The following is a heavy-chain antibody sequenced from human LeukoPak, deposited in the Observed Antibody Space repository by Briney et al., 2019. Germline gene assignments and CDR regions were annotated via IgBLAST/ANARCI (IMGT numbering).Heavy chain of an antibody. V-gene: IGHV1-2*02. CDR1: GYTFTGYY. Sequence: GASVKVSCNASGYTFTGYYMHWVRQAPGQGLEWMGWINPNSGGTNYAQKFQGRVTMTRDTSISTAYMELSRLRSDDTAVYYCARDQGTAAGPTDYWGQGTLVTVSS. CDR3: ARDQGTAAGPTDY. CDR2: INPNSGGT. J-gene: IGHJ4*02. D-gene: IGHD6-13*01.